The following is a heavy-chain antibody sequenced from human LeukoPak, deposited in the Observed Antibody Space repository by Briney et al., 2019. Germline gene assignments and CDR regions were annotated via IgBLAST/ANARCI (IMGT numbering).Heavy chain of an antibody. Sequence: GSSVKVSCKASGGTFSSYAVSWVRQAPGQGLEWMGGIIPIFGTANYAQKFQGRVTITTDESMSTAYMELSSLRSEDTAVYYCARGDSRYYYDSSGYLDYWGQGTLVTVSS. D-gene: IGHD3-22*01. V-gene: IGHV1-69*05. CDR1: GGTFSSYA. CDR3: ARGDSRYYYDSSGYLDY. J-gene: IGHJ4*02. CDR2: IIPIFGTA.